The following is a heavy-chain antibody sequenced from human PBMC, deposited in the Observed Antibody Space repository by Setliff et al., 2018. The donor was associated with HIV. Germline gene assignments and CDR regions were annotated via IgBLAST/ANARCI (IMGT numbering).Heavy chain of an antibody. V-gene: IGHV4-4*09. Sequence: SETLSLTCTVSGDSISTYCWIWIRQPPGKGLEWIGNIYTSGSTNYNPSLKSRVTISVDTSKNQFSLKLSSVTAADTAVYYCARHDFWSGYHNWFDPWGQGTLVTVSS. CDR3: ARHDFWSGYHNWFDP. J-gene: IGHJ5*02. CDR2: IYTSGST. D-gene: IGHD3-3*01. CDR1: GDSISTYC.